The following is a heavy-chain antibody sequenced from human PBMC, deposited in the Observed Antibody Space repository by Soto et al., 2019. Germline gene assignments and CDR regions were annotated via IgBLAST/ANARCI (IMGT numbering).Heavy chain of an antibody. J-gene: IGHJ4*02. Sequence: EVQLLESGGGLVQPGGSLRLSCAASGFTVTTYAMSWVRQAPGKGLEWVSAISGSGGSTYYADSVKGRFTITRDNPKNTLYLQMNSLRAEDTAVYYCAKEAGEMATTDGHFDHWGQGTLVTVSS. CDR1: GFTVTTYA. CDR2: ISGSGGST. V-gene: IGHV3-23*01. D-gene: IGHD1-1*01. CDR3: AKEAGEMATTDGHFDH.